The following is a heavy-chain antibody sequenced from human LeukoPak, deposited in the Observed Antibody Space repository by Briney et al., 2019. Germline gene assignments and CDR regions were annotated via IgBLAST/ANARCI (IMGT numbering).Heavy chain of an antibody. V-gene: IGHV4-34*01. D-gene: IGHD3-22*01. Sequence: SETLSLTCAVYGESFSGYYWSWIRLPPGKGLEWIGEINHSGSTKYNPSLKSRVTISVDTSKNQFSLNLSSVTAADTAVYYCASEDDSSGSYVEHWGQGTLVTVSS. CDR2: INHSGST. CDR1: GESFSGYY. J-gene: IGHJ4*02. CDR3: ASEDDSSGSYVEH.